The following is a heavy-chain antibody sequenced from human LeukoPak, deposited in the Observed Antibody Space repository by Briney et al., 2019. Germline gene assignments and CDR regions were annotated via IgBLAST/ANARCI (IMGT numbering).Heavy chain of an antibody. CDR1: GFTFSSYW. D-gene: IGHD3-10*01. CDR3: ARDPYYYGSGSYYPDY. V-gene: IGHV3-7*01. J-gene: IGHJ4*02. Sequence: GGSLRLSCAASGFTFSSYWMSWVRQAPGKGLEWVANIKQDGSEKYYVDSVKGRFTISRDNAKNSLYLQMNSLRAEDTAVYYCARDPYYYGSGSYYPDYWGQGTLVTVSS. CDR2: IKQDGSEK.